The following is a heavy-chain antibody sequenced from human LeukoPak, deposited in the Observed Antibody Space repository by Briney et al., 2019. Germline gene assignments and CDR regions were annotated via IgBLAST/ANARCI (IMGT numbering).Heavy chain of an antibody. V-gene: IGHV3-15*01. Sequence: GGSLRLSCAASGFTFSESWMYWVRQAPGKGLEWVGRVKRKTDGETTDYPAPVEGRFTISRDDSKNTLYLQMNSLKTEDTAVYYCTTRVVTTNDYWGQGTLVTVSS. CDR2: VKRKTDGETT. D-gene: IGHD2-21*02. CDR3: TTRVVTTNDY. J-gene: IGHJ4*02. CDR1: GFTFSESW.